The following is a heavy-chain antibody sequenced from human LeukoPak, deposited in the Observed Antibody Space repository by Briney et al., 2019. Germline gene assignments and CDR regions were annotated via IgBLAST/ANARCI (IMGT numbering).Heavy chain of an antibody. J-gene: IGHJ6*03. CDR3: ARFGCCSGGSCYLDEYYYYMDV. CDR2: ISAYNGNT. Sequence: ASVKVSCKASGYTFTSYGISWVRQAPGQGLEWMGWISAYNGNTNYAQKLQGRVTMTTDTSTSTAYMELRSLRSDDTAVYYCARFGCCSGGSCYLDEYYYYMDVWGKGTTVTVSS. D-gene: IGHD2-15*01. CDR1: GYTFTSYG. V-gene: IGHV1-18*01.